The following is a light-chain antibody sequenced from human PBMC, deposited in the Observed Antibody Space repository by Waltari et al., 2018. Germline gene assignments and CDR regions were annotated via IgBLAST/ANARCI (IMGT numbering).Light chain of an antibody. CDR1: QGISAY. CDR3: QQSYRTPPLT. V-gene: IGKV1-39*01. J-gene: IGKJ4*02. Sequence: DIQMTQSPSYLSASVGDRVTITCRASQGISAYLNWYQQKPGKSPKVLLYATSSLQSAVPSRFSGSRSGTDFTFTITSLQPEDFATYYCQQSYRTPPLTFGGGTKVEIK. CDR2: ATS.